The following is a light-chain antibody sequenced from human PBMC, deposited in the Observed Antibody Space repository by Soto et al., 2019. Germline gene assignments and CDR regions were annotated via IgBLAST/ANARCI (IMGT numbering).Light chain of an antibody. J-gene: IGKJ4*01. CDR2: DAY. CDR1: QDISNH. CDR3: QQYVHKIT. Sequence: DIQMTQSPSSLSASVGDRVTITCQASQDISNHLHCYQQKSGKAPKLLIYDAYNLETGVPSRFSGSGSGADFTFTISSLQPDDIATYYCQQYVHKITFGGGTKVEIK. V-gene: IGKV1-33*01.